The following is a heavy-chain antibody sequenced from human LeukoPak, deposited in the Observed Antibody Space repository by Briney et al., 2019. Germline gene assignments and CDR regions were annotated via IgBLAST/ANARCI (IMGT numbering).Heavy chain of an antibody. V-gene: IGHV1-3*01. CDR1: GYTFTSYA. CDR2: INAGNGNT. D-gene: IGHD4-17*01. CDR3: ARVRDLYNWFDP. Sequence: ASVKVSCKDTGYTFTSYAMHWVRQAPGQRLEWMGWINAGNGNTKYSQKFQGRVTITRDTSASTAYMELSSLRSEDTAVYYCARVRDLYNWFDPWGQGTLVTVSS. J-gene: IGHJ5*02.